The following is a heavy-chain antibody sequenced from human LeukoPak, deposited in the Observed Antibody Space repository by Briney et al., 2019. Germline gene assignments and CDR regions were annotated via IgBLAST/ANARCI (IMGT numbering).Heavy chain of an antibody. CDR2: IWYDGSNK. J-gene: IGHJ4*02. Sequence: PGGSLRLSCAASGFTFSSYGMHWVRQAPGKGLEWVAVIWYDGSNKYYADSVKGRFTISRDNSKNTLYLQMNSLRAEDTAVYYCARELTMVRGVIGYWSQGTLVTVSS. CDR3: ARELTMVRGVIGY. D-gene: IGHD3-10*01. CDR1: GFTFSSYG. V-gene: IGHV3-33*08.